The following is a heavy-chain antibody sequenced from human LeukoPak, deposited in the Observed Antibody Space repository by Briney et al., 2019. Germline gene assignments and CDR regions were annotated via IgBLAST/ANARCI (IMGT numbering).Heavy chain of an antibody. J-gene: IGHJ4*02. D-gene: IGHD2-2*01. CDR3: AREGVVVPAAEGY. CDR1: GLTFSNAW. Sequence: GGSLRLSCEASGLTFSNAWMSWVRQAPGKGLEWVANIKQDGSEKYYVDSVKGRFTISRDNAKNSLYLQMNSLRAEDTAVYYCAREGVVVPAAEGYWGQGTLVTVSS. CDR2: IKQDGSEK. V-gene: IGHV3-7*01.